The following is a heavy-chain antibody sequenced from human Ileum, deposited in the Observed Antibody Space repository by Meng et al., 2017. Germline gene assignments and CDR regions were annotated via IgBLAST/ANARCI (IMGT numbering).Heavy chain of an antibody. CDR2: IIPILGIA. D-gene: IGHD3-3*01. CDR3: ARSSLGWPFLPFDY. Sequence: QVQLVQSGAEVKKPGSSVKVSCKASGGTFSSYTISWVRQAPGQGLEWRGRIIPILGIANYAQKFQGRVTITADKSTSTAYMELSSLRSEDTAVYYCARSSLGWPFLPFDYWGQGTLVTVSS. CDR1: GGTFSSYT. J-gene: IGHJ4*02. V-gene: IGHV1-69*02.